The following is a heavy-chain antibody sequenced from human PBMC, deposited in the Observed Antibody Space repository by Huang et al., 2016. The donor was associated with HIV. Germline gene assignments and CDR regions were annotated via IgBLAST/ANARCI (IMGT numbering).Heavy chain of an antibody. CDR2: IDYSGST. CDR1: GGSIGSSIYY. D-gene: IGHD3-10*01. CDR3: ARLSAYGSGRTDAFDI. J-gene: IGHJ3*02. V-gene: IGHV4-39*01. Sequence: QLQLQESGPGLVKPSETLSLTCTVPGGSIGSSIYYLAWIRLPPGKGLEWSGSIDYSGSTYYPPSLKSRVTISGDTAKNPFSLMLSSVTAADTAVYYCARLSAYGSGRTDAFDIWGQGTMVTVSS.